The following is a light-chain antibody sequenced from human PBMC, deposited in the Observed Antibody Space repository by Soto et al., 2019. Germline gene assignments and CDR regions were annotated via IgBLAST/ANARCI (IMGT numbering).Light chain of an antibody. CDR2: ATS. Sequence: EIVVTQSPATLSVSPGERATLSCRASQSVGNNFAWYQQKPGQAPRLLIFATSTRATGVPARFSGSGSGTEFTPTISSLQSEDFAVYYCQQYGEWPLTFGGGAKVEIE. J-gene: IGKJ4*01. CDR1: QSVGNN. V-gene: IGKV3-15*01. CDR3: QQYGEWPLT.